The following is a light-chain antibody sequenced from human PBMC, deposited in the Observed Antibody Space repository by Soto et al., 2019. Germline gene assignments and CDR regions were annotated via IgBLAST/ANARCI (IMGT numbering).Light chain of an antibody. J-gene: IGKJ3*01. CDR2: LGS. CDR1: QSLLHGNGYNY. V-gene: IGKV2-28*01. CDR3: AQTLKTPLT. Sequence: EIVMTQSPLSLPVTPGEPASISCRSSQSLLHGNGYNYLDWYLQKPGQSPQLLISLGSDRASGVPDRFSGSGSGTDFTLKISRVEAEDVGVYYCAQTLKTPLTFGPGTTVDI.